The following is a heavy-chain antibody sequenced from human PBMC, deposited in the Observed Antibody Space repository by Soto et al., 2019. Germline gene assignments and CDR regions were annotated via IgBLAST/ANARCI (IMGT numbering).Heavy chain of an antibody. D-gene: IGHD3-10*01. CDR2: VYYTGST. V-gene: IGHV4-31*03. CDR3: AGRGVWTGVVTYSEHWFDP. Sequence: QVQLQESGPGLVKPSQTLSLTCTVSGGSIGSGGYYWSWIRQHPEKGLEWIGYVYYTGSTSYNPSLKSRVIISADTSKNQFFLKLSSVTAADTAVYYCAGRGVWTGVVTYSEHWFDPWGQGSLVTVSP. CDR1: GGSIGSGGYY. J-gene: IGHJ5*02.